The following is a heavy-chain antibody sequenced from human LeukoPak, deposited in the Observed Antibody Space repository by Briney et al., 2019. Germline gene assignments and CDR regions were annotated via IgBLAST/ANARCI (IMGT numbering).Heavy chain of an antibody. J-gene: IGHJ4*02. CDR3: AREGSSGWDEFDY. Sequence: PGGSLRLSCAASGFTFSTCGMNWVRQAPGKGLEWVSYISSGSSTIYYADSVKGRFTISRDNAKNSLYLQMNSLRAEDTAVYYCAREGSSGWDEFDYWGQGTLVTVSS. CDR2: ISSGSSTI. V-gene: IGHV3-48*04. CDR1: GFTFSTCG. D-gene: IGHD6-19*01.